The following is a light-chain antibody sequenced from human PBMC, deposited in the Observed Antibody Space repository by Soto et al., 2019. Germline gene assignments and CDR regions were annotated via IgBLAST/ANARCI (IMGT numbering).Light chain of an antibody. CDR2: DVS. CDR3: SSFATTDTPMV. CDR1: SSDVGGYNH. V-gene: IGLV2-14*03. Sequence: QSALTQPASVSGSPGQSITISCTGTSSDVGGYNHVSRYQQHPGEAPKLMIYDVSSRLSGVSNRFSGSKAADTASLTISGLQAEDEADYYCSSFATTDTPMVFGGGTKVTVL. J-gene: IGLJ2*01.